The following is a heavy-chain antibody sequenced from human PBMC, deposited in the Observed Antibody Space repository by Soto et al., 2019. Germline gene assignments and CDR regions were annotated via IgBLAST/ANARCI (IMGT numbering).Heavy chain of an antibody. CDR1: GFTFSSYS. Sequence: GGSLRLSCAASGFTFSSYSMNWGRQAPGKGLEWVSSISSSSSYIYYADSVKGRFTISRDNAKNSLYLQMNSLRAEDTAVYYCARDGVGDIVVVPAAIKAYYYYGMDVWGQGTTVTVSS. J-gene: IGHJ6*02. CDR3: ARDGVGDIVVVPAAIKAYYYYGMDV. CDR2: ISSSSSYI. D-gene: IGHD2-2*01. V-gene: IGHV3-21*01.